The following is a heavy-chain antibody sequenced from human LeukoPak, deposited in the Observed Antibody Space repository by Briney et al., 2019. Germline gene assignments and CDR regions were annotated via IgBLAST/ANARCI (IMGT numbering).Heavy chain of an antibody. CDR1: GFTFSSYA. J-gene: IGHJ6*03. CDR3: AKKRVPITMVLDTFRDYYMDV. D-gene: IGHD3-10*01. V-gene: IGHV3-23*01. CDR2: ISGSGGST. Sequence: GGSLRLSCAASGFTFSSYAMTWVRQAPGKGLEWVSGISGSGGSTYNADSVKGRFTISRDNSKNTLHLQMNSLRAEDTAVYYCAKKRVPITMVLDTFRDYYMDVWGKGTTVTVSS.